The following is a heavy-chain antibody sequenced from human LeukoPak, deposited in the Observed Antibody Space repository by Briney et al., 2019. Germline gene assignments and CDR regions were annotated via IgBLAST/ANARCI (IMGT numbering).Heavy chain of an antibody. CDR1: GFTFSTYS. CDR3: ARDPYSGSYGNYYYYFMDV. D-gene: IGHD1-26*01. J-gene: IGHJ6*03. V-gene: IGHV3-21*01. CDR2: ISTSSSSI. Sequence: GGSLRLSCAASGFTFSTYSMHWVRQAPGKGLEWISSISTSSSSIYYADSVKGRFTISRDNAKNSLYLQMNSLRAEDTAVYYCARDPYSGSYGNYYYYFMDVWGKGTTVTISS.